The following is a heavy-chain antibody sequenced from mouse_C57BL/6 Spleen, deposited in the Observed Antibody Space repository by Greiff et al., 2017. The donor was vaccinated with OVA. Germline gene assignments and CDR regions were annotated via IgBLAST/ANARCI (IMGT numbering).Heavy chain of an antibody. Sequence: VQLQQPGAELVMPGASVKLSCKASGYTFTSYWMHWVKQRPGQGLEWIGEIDPSDSYTNYNQKFKGKSTLTVDKSSSTAYMQLSSLTSEDSAVYYCARRAYYVYAMDYWGQGTSVTVSS. CDR1: GYTFTSYW. J-gene: IGHJ4*01. V-gene: IGHV1-69*01. CDR3: ARRAYYVYAMDY. D-gene: IGHD2-10*01. CDR2: IDPSDSYT.